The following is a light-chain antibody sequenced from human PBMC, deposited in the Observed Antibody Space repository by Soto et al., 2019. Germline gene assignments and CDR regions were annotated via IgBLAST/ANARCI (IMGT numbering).Light chain of an antibody. Sequence: EIVLTQSPGTLSLSPGERATLSCRASQSVSSSYLAWYQQKPGQAPRLLIYGASSRATGIPDRFSGSGAGNDVTLTSSRLEAEDFAVYYWQQGFTFGPGTKVDIK. CDR1: QSVSSSY. J-gene: IGKJ3*01. V-gene: IGKV3-20*01. CDR3: QQGFT. CDR2: GAS.